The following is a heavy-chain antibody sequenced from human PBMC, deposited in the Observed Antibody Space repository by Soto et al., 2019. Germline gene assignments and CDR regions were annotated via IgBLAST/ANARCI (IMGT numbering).Heavy chain of an antibody. CDR2: IIPIFGTA. D-gene: IGHD1-26*01. CDR3: ASSIVGATNPLDFYYYYGMDV. J-gene: IGHJ6*02. Sequence: SVKVSCKASGGTFSSYAISWVRQAPGQGLEWMGGIIPIFGTANYAQKFQGRVTITADESTSTAYMELSSLRSEDTAVYYCASSIVGATNPLDFYYYYGMDVWGQGTTVTVSS. CDR1: GGTFSSYA. V-gene: IGHV1-69*13.